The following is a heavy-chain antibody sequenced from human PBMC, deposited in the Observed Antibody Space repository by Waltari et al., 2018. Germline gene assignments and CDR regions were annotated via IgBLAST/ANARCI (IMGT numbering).Heavy chain of an antibody. D-gene: IGHD4-17*01. J-gene: IGHJ4*02. CDR2: ISSRSGDV. CDR3: ARESYGDYVYYLDY. CDR1: GFTFSSYS. Sequence: EVQLVESGGGLVKPGGSLRLSCAASGFTFSSYSMNWVRKAPGKGLEWVSSISSRSGDVYSADSVKGRFTISRDNAKNSLYLQMNSLRAEDTAVYYCARESYGDYVYYLDYWGQGTLVTVSS. V-gene: IGHV3-21*01.